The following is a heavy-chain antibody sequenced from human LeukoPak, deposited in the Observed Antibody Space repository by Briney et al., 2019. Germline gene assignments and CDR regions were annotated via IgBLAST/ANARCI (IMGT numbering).Heavy chain of an antibody. CDR1: GFTFSSYA. Sequence: GGSLRLSCAASGFTFSSYAMHWVRQAAGKGLEYVSAISSNGGSTYYANSVKGRFTISRDNSKNTLYLQMGSLRAEDMAVYYCARGYYDFWSGYSTYFDYWGQGTLVTVSS. D-gene: IGHD3-3*01. CDR2: ISSNGGST. J-gene: IGHJ4*02. CDR3: ARGYYDFWSGYSTYFDY. V-gene: IGHV3-64*01.